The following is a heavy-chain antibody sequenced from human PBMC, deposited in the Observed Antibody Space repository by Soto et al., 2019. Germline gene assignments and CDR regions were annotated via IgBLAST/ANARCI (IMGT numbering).Heavy chain of an antibody. CDR2: ISWNSGSI. CDR3: AKDIDGYDGRGAFDI. Sequence: GGSLRLSCAASGFTFDDYAMHWVRQAPGKGLEWVSGISWNSGSIGYADSVKGRFTISRDNAKNSLYLQMNSLRAEDTALYYCAKDIDGYDGRGAFDIWGQGTMVTVSS. V-gene: IGHV3-9*01. J-gene: IGHJ3*02. CDR1: GFTFDDYA. D-gene: IGHD5-12*01.